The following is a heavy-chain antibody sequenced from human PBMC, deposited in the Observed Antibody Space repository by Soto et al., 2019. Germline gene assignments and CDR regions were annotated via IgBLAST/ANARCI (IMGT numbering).Heavy chain of an antibody. J-gene: IGHJ1*01. CDR2: IRPDKGNR. CDR1: GYTFSTSG. D-gene: IGHD1-20*01. Sequence: QVQVLQSGPEVKRPGASVTVSCKTSGYTFSTSGISWVRQAPGQGLEWVGWIRPDKGNRKSAQRLQGRVTLTTDTTARTAYMEWRRLTSDDTVLYYSARDTESNRYNDWGQGTLVTVSS. CDR3: ARDTESNRYND. V-gene: IGHV1-18*01.